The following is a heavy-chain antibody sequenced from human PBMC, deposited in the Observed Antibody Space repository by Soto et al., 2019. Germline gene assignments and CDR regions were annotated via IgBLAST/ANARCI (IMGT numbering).Heavy chain of an antibody. D-gene: IGHD5-12*01. CDR3: ARGHTTIYY. Sequence: QVQLVESGGGLVQPGGSLRLSCAASGFTFSDHYMSWFRQAPGKGLEWVSYISQSGTIVDYADSVKGRFTISRDNAKNSLFLQMDGLRAEDTAEYYCARGHTTIYYWGQGTLVTVSS. CDR1: GFTFSDHY. J-gene: IGHJ4*02. V-gene: IGHV3-11*01. CDR2: ISQSGTIV.